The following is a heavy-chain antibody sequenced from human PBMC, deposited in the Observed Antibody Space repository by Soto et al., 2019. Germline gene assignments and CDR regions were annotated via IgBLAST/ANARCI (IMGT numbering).Heavy chain of an antibody. CDR1: GYTFTSYD. Sequence: ASVKVSCKDSGYTFTSYDINWVRQATEQGLEWMGWMNPNSGNTGYAQKFQGRVTITADESTSTAYMELSSLRSEDTAVYYCARDRLERWLELEDYFDYWGQGTLVTVSS. V-gene: IGHV1-8*01. CDR3: ARDRLERWLELEDYFDY. D-gene: IGHD3-3*01. J-gene: IGHJ4*02. CDR2: MNPNSGNT.